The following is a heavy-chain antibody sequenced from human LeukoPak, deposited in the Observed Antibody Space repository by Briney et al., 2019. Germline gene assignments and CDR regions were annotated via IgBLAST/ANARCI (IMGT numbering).Heavy chain of an antibody. D-gene: IGHD3-16*02. V-gene: IGHV4-34*01. Sequence: PGGSLRLSCAASGFTLSSYAMSWIRQPPGKGLEWIGEINHSGSTNYNLSLKSQVTISVDTSKNQFSLKLSSVTAADTAVYYCARVIDIWGQGTLVTVSS. J-gene: IGHJ4*02. CDR3: ARVIDI. CDR2: INHSGST. CDR1: GFTLSSYA.